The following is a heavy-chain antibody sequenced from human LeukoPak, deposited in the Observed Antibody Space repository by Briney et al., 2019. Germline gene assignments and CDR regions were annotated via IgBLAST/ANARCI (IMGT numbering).Heavy chain of an antibody. CDR3: SRDRDYYDSSGYRASDY. Sequence: GSLRFYCAASSFTFSSYSMNWLRQAPGKGLEWVSSISSSSRNLYYADPVKGRFTISRDNTKTSLDLLMNSLRAEDTAVDYCSRDRDYYDSSGYRASDYWGQGTLVTVSS. CDR2: ISSSSRNL. CDR1: SFTFSSYS. D-gene: IGHD3-22*01. V-gene: IGHV3-21*01. J-gene: IGHJ4*02.